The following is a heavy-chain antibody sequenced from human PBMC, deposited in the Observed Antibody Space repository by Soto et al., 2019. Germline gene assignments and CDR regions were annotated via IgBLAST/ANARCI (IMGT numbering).Heavy chain of an antibody. CDR2: INHSGST. D-gene: IGHD3-16*02. CDR3: ARDQKGYDYIWGSYRPSPLGY. Sequence: SETLSLTCAVYGGSFSGYYWSWIRQPPGKGLEWIGEINHSGSTNYNPSLKSRVTISVDTSKNQFSLKLSSVTAADTAVYYCARDQKGYDYIWGSYRPSPLGYWGQGTLVTVSS. CDR1: GGSFSGYY. J-gene: IGHJ4*02. V-gene: IGHV4-34*01.